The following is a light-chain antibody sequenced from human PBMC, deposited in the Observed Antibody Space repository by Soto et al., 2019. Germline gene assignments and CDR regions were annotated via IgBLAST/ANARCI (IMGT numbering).Light chain of an antibody. J-gene: IGKJ2*01. V-gene: IGKV3-11*01. CDR2: DVS. Sequence: PGERATLSCRASQSIKTYLAWYQQRPGQSPRLLIYDVSTRATGIPARFSGSGSGTDFTLTISSLEPEDSGVYFCQQRNNWPPVYTFGQGTKLDSK. CDR1: QSIKTY. CDR3: QQRNNWPPVYT.